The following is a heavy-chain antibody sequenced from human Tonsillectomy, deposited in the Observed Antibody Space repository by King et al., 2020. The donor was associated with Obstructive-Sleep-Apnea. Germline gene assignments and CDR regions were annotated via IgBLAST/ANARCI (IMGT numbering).Heavy chain of an antibody. J-gene: IGHJ4*02. D-gene: IGHD1-1*01. CDR2: ISNDGSNK. Sequence: VQLVESGGGVVQPGRSLRLSCAASGFTFSSYPMHWVRQAPGKGLEWVAVISNDGSNKYYADSVKGRFTISRDTSKNTLYLQVNDLRGEDTAVYYCARGRGNWSLDYCGQGTLVTVSS. CDR1: GFTFSSYP. CDR3: ARGRGNWSLDY. V-gene: IGHV3-30-3*01.